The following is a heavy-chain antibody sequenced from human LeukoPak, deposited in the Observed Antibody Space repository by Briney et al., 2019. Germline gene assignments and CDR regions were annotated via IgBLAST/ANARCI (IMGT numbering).Heavy chain of an antibody. CDR1: GYTFINYE. Sequence: GASVKVSCKASGYTFINYEINWVRQATGQGLEWMGWMNPNSGNTGYAQKFQGRVTMARNTSISTAYMELNSLRSEDTAVYYCARGPSYGSYWGQGTLVTVSS. CDR3: ARGPSYGSY. D-gene: IGHD5-18*01. CDR2: MNPNSGNT. V-gene: IGHV1-8*02. J-gene: IGHJ4*02.